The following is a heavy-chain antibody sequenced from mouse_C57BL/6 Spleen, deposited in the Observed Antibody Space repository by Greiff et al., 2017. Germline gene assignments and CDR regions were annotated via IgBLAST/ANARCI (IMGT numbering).Heavy chain of an antibody. CDR1: GFTFSSYA. D-gene: IGHD6-2*01. CDR3: TREGGSPFDY. J-gene: IGHJ2*01. CDR2: ISSGGDYI. Sequence: EVKLMESGEGLVKPGGSLKLSCAASGFTFSSYAMSWVRQTPEKRLEWVAYISSGGDYIYYADTVKGRFTISRDNARNTLYLQMSSLKSEDTAMYYCTREGGSPFDYWGQGTTLTVSS. V-gene: IGHV5-9-1*02.